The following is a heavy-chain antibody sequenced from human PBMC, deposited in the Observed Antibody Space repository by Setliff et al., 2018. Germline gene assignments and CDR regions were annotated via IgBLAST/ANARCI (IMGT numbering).Heavy chain of an antibody. D-gene: IGHD4-17*01. Sequence: SETLSLTCAVYGGSFSGYYWSWIRQPPGKGLEWIGEINHSGSTNYNPSLKSRVAISVDTSKNQFSLKLSSVTAADTAVYYCARLSRMTTKRDDAFDIWGQGTMVTVS. V-gene: IGHV4-34*01. CDR2: INHSGST. CDR1: GGSFSGYY. J-gene: IGHJ3*02. CDR3: ARLSRMTTKRDDAFDI.